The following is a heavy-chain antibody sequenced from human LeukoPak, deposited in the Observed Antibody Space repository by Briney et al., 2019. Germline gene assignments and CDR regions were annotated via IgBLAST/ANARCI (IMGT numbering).Heavy chain of an antibody. J-gene: IGHJ4*02. CDR2: IIPIFGTT. CDR1: GGTLSSHA. V-gene: IGHV1-69*13. CDR3: ARDLVPYGSGNSMGD. Sequence: GASVKVSCKASGGTLSSHAISWVRQAPGQGLEWMGGIIPIFGTTSYAQKFQGRVTISADESTNTAYMELSSLRSEDTAVYYCARDLVPYGSGNSMGDWGQGTLVTVSS. D-gene: IGHD3-10*01.